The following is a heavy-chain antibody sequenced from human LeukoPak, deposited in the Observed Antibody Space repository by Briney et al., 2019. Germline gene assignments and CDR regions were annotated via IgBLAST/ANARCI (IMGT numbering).Heavy chain of an antibody. CDR3: AKPIVDSSWYGAFDY. D-gene: IGHD6-13*01. CDR2: IRYDGSNK. J-gene: IGHJ4*02. V-gene: IGHV3-30*02. Sequence: GGSLRLSCAASGFTFSSYGMHWVRQAPGKGLEWVAFIRYDGSNKYYADSVKGRFTISRDNSKNTLYLQMNSLRAEDTAVYYCAKPIVDSSWYGAFDYWGQGTLVTVSS. CDR1: GFTFSSYG.